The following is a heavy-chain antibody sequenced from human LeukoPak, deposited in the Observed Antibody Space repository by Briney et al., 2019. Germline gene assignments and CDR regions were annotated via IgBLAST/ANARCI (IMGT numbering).Heavy chain of an antibody. V-gene: IGHV4-4*07. D-gene: IGHD2-8*02. J-gene: IGHJ4*02. CDR1: GGSISPYQ. CDR2: IRNSGSA. Sequence: SETLSLTCTVSGGSISPYQWSWIRQSAGKRLEWIGLIRNSGSADYNPSLKSRVTLSIDTSKSQISLRLTSVTAADTAVYYCATGSYSGGFDKWGQGTLVIASS. CDR3: ATGSYSGGFDK.